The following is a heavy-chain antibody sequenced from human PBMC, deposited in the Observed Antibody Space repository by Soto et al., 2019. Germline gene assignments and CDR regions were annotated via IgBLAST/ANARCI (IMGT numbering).Heavy chain of an antibody. V-gene: IGHV3-23*01. Sequence: GGSLRLSCAVSGSTFTDFTMTWVRQAPGKGLEWVSAISGDGLSTYYAGSVKGRFTISRDNSKTTLYLQMNSLRAEDTAVYYCARRPDAFDIWGRGTMVTVSS. CDR1: GSTFTDFT. CDR3: ARRPDAFDI. CDR2: ISGDGLST. J-gene: IGHJ3*02.